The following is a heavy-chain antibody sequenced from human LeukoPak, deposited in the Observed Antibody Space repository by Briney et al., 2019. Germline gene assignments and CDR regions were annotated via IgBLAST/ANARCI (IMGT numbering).Heavy chain of an antibody. D-gene: IGHD6-19*01. Sequence: PGGSLRLSCAASGFTFSDQDMSWIRQAPGKGLEWVSNISSSSSYTNYADSVKGRFTISRDNAKNSLYLQMNSLRAEDTAVYYCARGFGSGWYGYFQHWGQGTLVIASS. CDR3: ARGFGSGWYGYFQH. CDR1: GFTFSDQD. J-gene: IGHJ1*01. V-gene: IGHV3-11*06. CDR2: ISSSSSYT.